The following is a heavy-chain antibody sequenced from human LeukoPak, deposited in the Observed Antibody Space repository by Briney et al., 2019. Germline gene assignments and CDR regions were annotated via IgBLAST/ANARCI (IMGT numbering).Heavy chain of an antibody. D-gene: IGHD4-17*01. V-gene: IGHV3-21*01. CDR1: GFTFSSYS. Sequence: GGSLRLSCAASGFTFSSYSMNWVRQAPGKGLEWFSSISSSSSYIYYADSVKGRFTISRDNAKNSLYLQMNSLRAEDTAVYYCARDLGDYGISYYMDVWSKGTTVTVSS. J-gene: IGHJ6*03. CDR3: ARDLGDYGISYYMDV. CDR2: ISSSSSYI.